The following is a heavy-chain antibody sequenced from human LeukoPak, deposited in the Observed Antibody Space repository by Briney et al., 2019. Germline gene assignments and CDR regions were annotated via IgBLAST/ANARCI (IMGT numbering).Heavy chain of an antibody. CDR1: GGSISGFY. V-gene: IGHV4-59*01. D-gene: IGHD1-26*01. CDR2: IHYSGST. CDR3: ARFHCSGTTCQHLDY. J-gene: IGHJ4*02. Sequence: SETQSLTCTVSGGSISGFYWSWIRQSPWKGLDLIGFIHYSGSTDYNPSLKSRVTISLDTSKNQFSLKLTSVTAADTAVYYCARFHCSGTTCQHLDYWGQGTLVTVSS.